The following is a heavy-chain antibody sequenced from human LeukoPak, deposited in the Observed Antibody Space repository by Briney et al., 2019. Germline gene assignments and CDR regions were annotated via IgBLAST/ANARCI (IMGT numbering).Heavy chain of an antibody. CDR2: ISYDGSNK. J-gene: IGHJ4*02. D-gene: IGHD2-2*01. CDR3: ARGYCSSTSCYTFDY. CDR1: GFTLSSYA. Sequence: GGSLRLSCAASGFTLSSYAMHWVRQAPGKGLEWVAVISYDGSNKYYAGSVKGRFTISRDNSKNTLYLQMNSLRAEDTAVYYCARGYCSSTSCYTFDYWGQGTLVTVSS. V-gene: IGHV3-30*04.